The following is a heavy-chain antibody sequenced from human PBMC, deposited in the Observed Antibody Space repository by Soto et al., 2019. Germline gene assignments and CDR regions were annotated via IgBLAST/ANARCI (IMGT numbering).Heavy chain of an antibody. V-gene: IGHV1-3*05. CDR2: INAGNGNT. D-gene: IGHD3-10*01. CDR1: GYTFTSYA. J-gene: IGHJ6*02. Sequence: QVQLVQSGAEEKKPGASVKVSCKASGYTFTSYAMHWVRQAPGQRLEWMGWINAGNGNTKYSQKFQGRVTITRDTSASTAYMELSSPRSEDTAVYYCAGSYSYYGMDVWGQGTTVTVSS. CDR3: AGSYSYYGMDV.